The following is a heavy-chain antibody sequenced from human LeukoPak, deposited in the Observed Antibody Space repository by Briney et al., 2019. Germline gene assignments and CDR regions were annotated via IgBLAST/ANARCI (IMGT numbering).Heavy chain of an antibody. CDR1: GFTFSSCG. V-gene: IGHV3-7*01. D-gene: IGHD4-17*01. CDR2: IKEDGSDK. Sequence: GGSLRLSCAASGFTFSSCGMTWVRQAPGKGLEWVASIKEDGSDKFYVDSVKGRFTISRDNAKNSLYLQMNSLRAEDTAVYYCARESRTLTSYWGQGTLVTVSS. J-gene: IGHJ4*02. CDR3: ARESRTLTSY.